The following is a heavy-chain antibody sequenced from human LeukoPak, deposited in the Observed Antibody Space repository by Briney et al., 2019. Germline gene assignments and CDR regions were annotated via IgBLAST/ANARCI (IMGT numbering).Heavy chain of an antibody. J-gene: IGHJ6*03. V-gene: IGHV1-2*06. D-gene: IGHD2-2*01. CDR2: INPNSGGT. Sequence: ASVKVSCKASGYTFTGYYMHWVRQAPGPGLEWMGRINPNSGGTNYAQKFQGRVTMTRDTSISTAYMELSRLRSDDTAVYYCARDFADIVVVPAAHQVYYYYMDVWGKGTTVTVSS. CDR3: ARDFADIVVVPAAHQVYYYYMDV. CDR1: GYTFTGYY.